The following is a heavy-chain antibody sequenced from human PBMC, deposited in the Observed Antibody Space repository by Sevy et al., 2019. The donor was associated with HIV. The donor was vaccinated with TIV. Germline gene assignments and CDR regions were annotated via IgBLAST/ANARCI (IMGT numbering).Heavy chain of an antibody. V-gene: IGHV3-74*01. Sequence: GGSLRLSCAASGFTFSNSWMYWVRQAPGKGLVWVSRINTDESIRIYADSVKGRFTISRDNAKNTLYLEMNSLRVEDTAVCYCARTTIRGQGTLVTVSS. J-gene: IGHJ4*02. CDR3: ARTTI. CDR2: INTDESIR. CDR1: GFTFSNSW. D-gene: IGHD3-10*01.